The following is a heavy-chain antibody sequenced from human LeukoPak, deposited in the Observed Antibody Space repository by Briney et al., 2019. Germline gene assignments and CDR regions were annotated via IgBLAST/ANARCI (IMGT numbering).Heavy chain of an antibody. Sequence: PGGSLRLSCAASGFTFSSYGMHWVRQAPGKGLEWVAVISYDGSNKYYADSVKGRFTISRDNSKNTLYLQMNSLRAEDTAVYYCAKASRAAAGTTLGYWGQGTLVTVSS. V-gene: IGHV3-30*18. CDR1: GFTFSSYG. D-gene: IGHD6-13*01. CDR3: AKASRAAAGTTLGY. CDR2: ISYDGSNK. J-gene: IGHJ4*02.